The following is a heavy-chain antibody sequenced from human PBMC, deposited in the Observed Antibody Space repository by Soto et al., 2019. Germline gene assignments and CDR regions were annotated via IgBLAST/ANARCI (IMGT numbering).Heavy chain of an antibody. CDR3: ASSVGATTDY. V-gene: IGHV3-48*01. Sequence: EVQLVESGGGLVQPGGSLRLSCAASGFTFSSYSMNWVRQAPGKGLEWVSYISSSSSTIYYADSVKGRFTISSDNAKNSRYLQMNSLRAEDTAVDDCASSVGATTDYWGQGTLVTVSS. J-gene: IGHJ4*02. CDR2: ISSSSSTI. D-gene: IGHD1-26*01. CDR1: GFTFSSYS.